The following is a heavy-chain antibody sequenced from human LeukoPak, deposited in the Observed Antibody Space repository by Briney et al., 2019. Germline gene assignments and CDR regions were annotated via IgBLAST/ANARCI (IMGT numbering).Heavy chain of an antibody. CDR2: IYYGGST. D-gene: IGHD3-10*01. CDR3: AGVRGIISRNWFDP. CDR1: GGSISSSNYY. V-gene: IGHV4-39*01. Sequence: SETLSLTCTVSGGSISSSNYYWGWIRQPPGKGLEWIGTIYYGGSTYYNPSLKSRVTISVDTSKNQFPLKLSSVTAADTAVYFCAGVRGIISRNWFDPWGHGTLVTVSS. J-gene: IGHJ5*02.